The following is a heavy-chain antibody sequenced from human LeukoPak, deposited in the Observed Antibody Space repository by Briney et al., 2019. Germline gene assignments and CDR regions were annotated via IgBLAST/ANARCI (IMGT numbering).Heavy chain of an antibody. Sequence: ASVTVSCKASGYTFTSYGISWVRQAPGQGVEWMGWISAYNGNTNYAQKLQGRVTITTDTSTSTAYMELRSLRSDDTAVYYCARVRLPRAVSNFDYWGQGTLVTVSS. J-gene: IGHJ4*02. CDR2: ISAYNGNT. V-gene: IGHV1-18*01. CDR1: GYTFTSYG. D-gene: IGHD2-21*02. CDR3: ARVRLPRAVSNFDY.